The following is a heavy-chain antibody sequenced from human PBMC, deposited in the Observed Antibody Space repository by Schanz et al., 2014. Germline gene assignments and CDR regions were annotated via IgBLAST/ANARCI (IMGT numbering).Heavy chain of an antibody. CDR2: LSGSGGST. D-gene: IGHD3-9*01. V-gene: IGHV3-23*01. Sequence: EVQLLESGGGLVQPGGSLRLSCAASGFTFSSYAMSWVRQAPGKGLEWVSALSGSGGSTYYADSVKGRFTISRDNSKNTLYLQMNSLRAEDTAVYYCAKPIHYDILTGTRTWGQGTLVTVSS. J-gene: IGHJ5*02. CDR3: AKPIHYDILTGTRT. CDR1: GFTFSSYA.